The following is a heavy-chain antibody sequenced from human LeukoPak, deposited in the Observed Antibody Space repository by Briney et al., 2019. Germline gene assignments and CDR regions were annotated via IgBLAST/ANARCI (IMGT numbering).Heavy chain of an antibody. V-gene: IGHV3-9*01. Sequence: PEGSLRLSCAASGFTFDVYAMHWVRQAPGKGLEWVSGISWNSGRIGYADSVKGRFTISRDNAKNSLYLEMNSLRAEDTALYYCARRVAAAGTEWFDPWGQGTLVTVSS. CDR3: ARRVAAAGTEWFDP. CDR2: ISWNSGRI. J-gene: IGHJ5*02. CDR1: GFTFDVYA. D-gene: IGHD6-13*01.